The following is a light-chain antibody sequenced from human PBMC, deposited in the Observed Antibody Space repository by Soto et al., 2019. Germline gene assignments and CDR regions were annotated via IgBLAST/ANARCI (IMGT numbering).Light chain of an antibody. J-gene: IGLJ1*01. CDR2: DGT. CDR3: CSYVTTPEI. CDR1: SSDVDDYRY. V-gene: IGLV2-11*01. Sequence: RARAVCGSPVQLPRISCTGTSSDVDDYRYVSWYQQYPGKAPKLVIYDGTKRPSGVPDRFSGSNSGNTASLTISGLQAEDEADYYCCSYVTTPEIFGTGTTVTV.